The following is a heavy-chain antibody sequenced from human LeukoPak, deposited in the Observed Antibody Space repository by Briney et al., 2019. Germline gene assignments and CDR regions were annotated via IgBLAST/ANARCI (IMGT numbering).Heavy chain of an antibody. CDR3: AKDSSSSNYYYGMDV. J-gene: IGHJ6*02. Sequence: GGSLRLSCAASGFTFSSYAMNWVRQAPGKGLEWVSTISGSAGNTYYGDSVRGRFTISRGNSKNMLFLQMNSLRAADTAVYYCAKDSSSSNYYYGMDVWGQGTTVTVSS. CDR2: ISGSAGNT. CDR1: GFTFSSYA. D-gene: IGHD6-6*01. V-gene: IGHV3-23*01.